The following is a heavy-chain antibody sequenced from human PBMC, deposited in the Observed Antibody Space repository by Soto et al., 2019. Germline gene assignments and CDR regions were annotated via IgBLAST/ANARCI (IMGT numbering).Heavy chain of an antibody. V-gene: IGHV5-51*03. J-gene: IGHJ6*02. Sequence: PGESLKISCKGSGYSFTSYWIGWVRQMPGKGLEWMGIIYPGDSDTRYSPSFQGQVTISADKSISTAYLQWSSLKASDTAMYYCARRSPVDTAMVTEYYGMDVWGQGTTVTSP. CDR3: ARRSPVDTAMVTEYYGMDV. CDR2: IYPGDSDT. CDR1: GYSFTSYW. D-gene: IGHD5-18*01.